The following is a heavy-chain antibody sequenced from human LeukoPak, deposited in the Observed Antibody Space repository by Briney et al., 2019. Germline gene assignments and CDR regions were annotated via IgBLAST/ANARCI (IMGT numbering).Heavy chain of an antibody. V-gene: IGHV3-7*03. D-gene: IGHD3-10*01. J-gene: IGHJ5*02. CDR2: IKGDGRGK. CDR3: AXGESDP. CDR1: GFPFSGDW. Sequence: GGSLRLSCAASGFPFSGDWVTWVRQAPGKGLQWVASIKGDGRGKYYVDSVKGRFTVSRDNAKKSLYLQMDSLRVEDMGMYYCAXGESDPWGQGTLVTVSS.